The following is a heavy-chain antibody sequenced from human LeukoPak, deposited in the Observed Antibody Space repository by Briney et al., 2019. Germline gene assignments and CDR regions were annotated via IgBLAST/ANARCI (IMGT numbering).Heavy chain of an antibody. CDR1: GFTFSSYS. CDR2: ISSSSSYI. CDR3: ARDGSQLAVPGYFDY. D-gene: IGHD6-6*01. V-gene: IGHV3-21*01. Sequence: PGGSLRLSCAASGFTFSSYSMNWVRQAPGKGLEWVSSISSSSSYIYYADSVKGRFTISRDNAKNSLYLQMNSLRAEDTAVYYCARDGSQLAVPGYFDYWGQGTLVTVSS. J-gene: IGHJ4*02.